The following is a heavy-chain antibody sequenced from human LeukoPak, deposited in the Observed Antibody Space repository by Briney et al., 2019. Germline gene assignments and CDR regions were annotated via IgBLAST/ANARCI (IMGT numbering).Heavy chain of an antibody. CDR2: IRYDGSNK. J-gene: IGHJ6*03. Sequence: GGSLRLSCAASGFTFSSYGMHWVRQAPGKGLEWVAFIRYDGSNKYYADSVKGRFTNSRDNSKNTLFLQMNSLRAADTAVYYCAKYASGTYDYYFYYYMDVWGKGTTVTVSS. V-gene: IGHV3-30*02. CDR3: AKYASGTYDYYFYYYMDV. CDR1: GFTFSSYG. D-gene: IGHD3-10*01.